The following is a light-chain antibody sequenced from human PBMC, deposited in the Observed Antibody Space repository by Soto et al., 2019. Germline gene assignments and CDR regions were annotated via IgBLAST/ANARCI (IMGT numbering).Light chain of an antibody. CDR3: QQRSNWPPIT. CDR2: DAS. Sequence: EILMTQSPATLSVSPGERATLSCRASQSVSSNLAWYQQIPGQAPRLLIYDASNRPTGIPARFSGGGSGTDLTLAISSLEPEDFAVYYCQQRSNWPPITFGQGTRLEI. V-gene: IGKV3-11*01. CDR1: QSVSSN. J-gene: IGKJ5*01.